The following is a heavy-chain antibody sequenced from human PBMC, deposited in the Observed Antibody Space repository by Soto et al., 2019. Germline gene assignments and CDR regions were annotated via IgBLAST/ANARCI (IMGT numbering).Heavy chain of an antibody. J-gene: IGHJ6*02. CDR2: ISYDGSNK. Sequence: GGSLRLSCAASGFTFSSYGMHWVRQAPGKGLEWVAVISYDGSNKYYADSVKGRFTISRDNSKNTLYLQMNSLRAEDTAVYYCANLSPSTYYYDSSGPYGMDVWGQGTTVTVSS. D-gene: IGHD3-22*01. CDR1: GFTFSSYG. V-gene: IGHV3-30*18. CDR3: ANLSPSTYYYDSSGPYGMDV.